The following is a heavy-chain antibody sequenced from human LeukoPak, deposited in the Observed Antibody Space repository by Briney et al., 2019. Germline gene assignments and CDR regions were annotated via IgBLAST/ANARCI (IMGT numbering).Heavy chain of an antibody. J-gene: IGHJ4*02. V-gene: IGHV4-38-2*02. CDR1: GCSISSGYY. CDR3: ARGRRLTYYYGSGSYYNGDPFGY. CDR2: IYHSGST. D-gene: IGHD3-10*01. Sequence: TSETLSLTCTVSGCSISSGYYWGWIRQPPGKGLEWIGSIYHSGSTYYNPSLKSRVTISVDTSKNQFSLKLSSVTAADTAVYYCARGRRLTYYYGSGSYYNGDPFGYWGQGTLVTVSS.